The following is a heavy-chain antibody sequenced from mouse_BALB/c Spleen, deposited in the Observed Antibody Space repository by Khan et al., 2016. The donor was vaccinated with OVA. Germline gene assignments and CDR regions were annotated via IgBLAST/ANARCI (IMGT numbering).Heavy chain of an antibody. CDR2: INTYTGET. CDR1: GYTFTTYG. V-gene: IGHV9-3-1*01. D-gene: IGHD1-1*02. J-gene: IGHJ4*01. CDR3: ARVGYSGTMDY. Sequence: QIQLVQSGPELKKPGETVKISCKASGYTFTTYGMYWVKQAPGKGLKWMGWINTYTGETTYVDDFKGRFAFSLETSASTAYLQINNLKNEDTATYFSARVGYSGTMDYWGQGTSVTVSS.